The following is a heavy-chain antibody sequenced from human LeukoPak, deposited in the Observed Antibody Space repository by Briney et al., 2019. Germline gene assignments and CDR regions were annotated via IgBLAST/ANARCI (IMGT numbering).Heavy chain of an antibody. J-gene: IGHJ4*02. CDR3: ANYGVVLATYGSPSPFVY. CDR2: IYYSGST. CDR1: GGSFSGYY. D-gene: IGHD3-16*01. Sequence: SETLSLTCAVYGGSFSGYYWGWIRQPPGKGLEWIGSIYYSGSTYYNPSLKSRVTISVDTSKNQFSLRLSSVTAADTAVYYCANYGVVLATYGSPSPFVYWGQGTLVTVSS. V-gene: IGHV4-34*01.